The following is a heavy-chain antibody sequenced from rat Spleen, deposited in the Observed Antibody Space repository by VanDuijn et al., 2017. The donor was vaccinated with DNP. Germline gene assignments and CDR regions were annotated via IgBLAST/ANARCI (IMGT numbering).Heavy chain of an antibody. Sequence: QVQLKESGPGLVQPSETLSLTCTVSGFSLTSYSVSWVRQSSGKGPEWMGRMWYDGDAAYNSALKSRLTISTDTSKSQVFLKMNSLQSEDTAIYFCGRHYTYWGQGVMVTVSS. J-gene: IGHJ2*01. CDR3: GRHYTY. V-gene: IGHV2-34*01. CDR1: GFSLTSYS. CDR2: MWYDGDA. D-gene: IGHD1-1*01.